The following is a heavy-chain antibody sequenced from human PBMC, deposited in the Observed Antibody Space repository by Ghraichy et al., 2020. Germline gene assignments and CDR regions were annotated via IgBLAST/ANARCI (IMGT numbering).Heavy chain of an antibody. CDR1: GFTFDDYA. V-gene: IGHV3-9*01. D-gene: IGHD2-2*01. Sequence: GGSLRLSCAASGFTFDDYAMHWVRQAPGKGLEWVSGISWNSGSIGYADSVKGRFTISRDNAKNSLYLQMNSLRAEDTALYYCAKGAKGYCSSTSCYSPFDYWGQGTLVTVSS. CDR2: ISWNSGSI. CDR3: AKGAKGYCSSTSCYSPFDY. J-gene: IGHJ4*02.